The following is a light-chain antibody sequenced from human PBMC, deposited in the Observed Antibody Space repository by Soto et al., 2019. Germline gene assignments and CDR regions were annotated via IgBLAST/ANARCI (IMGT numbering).Light chain of an antibody. CDR3: AKWDDSLRVYV. J-gene: IGLJ1*01. CDR2: RND. V-gene: IGLV1-47*01. Sequence: QSALPQPPSASGTPGQRVTISCSTTNSRSGSNYVYWYQQLPGAAPKLLIYRNDQRPSGVPDRFSASKSGTSVSLAISGLRSEDEADYFCAKWDDSLRVYVFGSGTKLTVL. CDR1: NSRSGSNY.